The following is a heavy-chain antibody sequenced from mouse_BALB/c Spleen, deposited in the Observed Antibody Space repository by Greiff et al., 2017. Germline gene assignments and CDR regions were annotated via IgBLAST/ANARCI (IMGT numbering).Heavy chain of an antibody. CDR3: AREGPYRDWFAY. Sequence: EVHVVESGGGLVKPGGSLKLSCAASGFTFSSYAMSWVRQTPEKRLEWVASISSGGSTYYPDSVKGRFTISRDNARNILYLQMSSLRSEDTAMYYCAREGPYRDWFAYWGQGTLVTVSA. CDR1: GFTFSSYA. CDR2: ISSGGST. V-gene: IGHV5-6-5*01. J-gene: IGHJ3*01. D-gene: IGHD3-3*01.